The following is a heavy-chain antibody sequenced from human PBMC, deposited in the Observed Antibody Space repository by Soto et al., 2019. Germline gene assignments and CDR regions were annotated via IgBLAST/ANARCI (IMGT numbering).Heavy chain of an antibody. Sequence: QVQLVESGGGVVQPGRSLRLSCAASGFTFSSYAMHWVRQAPGKGLEWVAVISYDGSNKYYADSVKGRFTISRDNSKNTLYLQMNSLRAEDTAVYYCARVGSSWYRDYYYGMDGWGQGTTVTVSS. D-gene: IGHD6-13*01. V-gene: IGHV3-30-3*01. J-gene: IGHJ6*02. CDR3: ARVGSSWYRDYYYGMDG. CDR1: GFTFSSYA. CDR2: ISYDGSNK.